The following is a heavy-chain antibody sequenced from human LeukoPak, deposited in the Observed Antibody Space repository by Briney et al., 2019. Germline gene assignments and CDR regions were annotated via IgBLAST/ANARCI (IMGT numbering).Heavy chain of an antibody. D-gene: IGHD3-22*01. V-gene: IGHV3-21*01. Sequence: PGGSLRLSCAASGFTFSSYSMNWVRQAPGKGLGWVSSISSSSSYIYYADSVKGRFTTSRDNAKNSLYLQMNSLRAEDTAVYYCARDFYYDSSGYVALYYFDYWGQGTLVTVSS. CDR3: ARDFYYDSSGYVALYYFDY. CDR2: ISSSSSYI. J-gene: IGHJ4*02. CDR1: GFTFSSYS.